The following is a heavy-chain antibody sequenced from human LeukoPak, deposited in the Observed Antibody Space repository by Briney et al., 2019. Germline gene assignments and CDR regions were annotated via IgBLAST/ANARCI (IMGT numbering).Heavy chain of an antibody. V-gene: IGHV4-39*07. J-gene: IGHJ6*02. CDR3: ARDRFSVVVAATSGGMDV. Sequence: SETLSLTCTVSGGSISSSSYYWGWIRQPPGKGLEWIGSIYYSGSTYYNPSLKSRVTISVDTSKNQFSLKLSSVTAADTAVYYCARDRFSVVVAATSGGMDVWGQGTTVTVSS. CDR2: IYYSGST. D-gene: IGHD2-15*01. CDR1: GGSISSSSYY.